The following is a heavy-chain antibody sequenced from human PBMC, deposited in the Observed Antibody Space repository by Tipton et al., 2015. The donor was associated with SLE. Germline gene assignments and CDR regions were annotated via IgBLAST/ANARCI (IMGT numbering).Heavy chain of an antibody. CDR1: GGSISSYY. Sequence: TLSLTCTVSGGSISSYYWSWIRQPPGKGLEWIGYIYYSGSTNYNPSPKSRVTMSVDTSKNQFSLRLTSVIVADTAVYYCARLHGYSYGLNWFDPWGQGTLISVSS. J-gene: IGHJ5*02. CDR3: ARLHGYSYGLNWFDP. D-gene: IGHD5-18*01. CDR2: IYYSGST. V-gene: IGHV4-59*12.